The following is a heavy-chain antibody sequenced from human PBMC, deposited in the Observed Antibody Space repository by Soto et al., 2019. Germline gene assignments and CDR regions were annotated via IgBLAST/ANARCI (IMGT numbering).Heavy chain of an antibody. V-gene: IGHV3-23*01. D-gene: IGHD3-22*01. J-gene: IGHJ4*02. CDR2: ISGSGGST. CDR3: AKRPTYYYDSSGYYFDY. CDR1: GFNFNYYA. Sequence: GGSLRLSCTASGFNFNYYAMSWVRQAPGKGLEWVSAISGSGGSTYYADSVKGRFTISRDNSKNTLFLQMNSLRAEDTAVYYCAKRPTYYYDSSGYYFDYWGQGTLVTVSS.